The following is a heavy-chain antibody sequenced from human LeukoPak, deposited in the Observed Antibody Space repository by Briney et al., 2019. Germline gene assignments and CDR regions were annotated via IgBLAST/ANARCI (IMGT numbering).Heavy chain of an antibody. CDR1: GGTFSSYA. D-gene: IGHD6-19*01. V-gene: IGHV1-69*04. CDR3: ATAAVAGTLYYFDY. Sequence: GASVKVSCKASGGTFSSYAIIWVRQAPGQGLEWMGRIIPILGIANYAQKFQGRVTMTEDTSTDTAYMELSSLRSEDTAVYYCATAAVAGTLYYFDYWGQGTLVTVSS. J-gene: IGHJ4*02. CDR2: IIPILGIA.